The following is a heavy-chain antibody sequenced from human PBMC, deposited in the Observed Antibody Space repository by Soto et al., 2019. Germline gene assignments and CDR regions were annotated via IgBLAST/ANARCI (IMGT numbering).Heavy chain of an antibody. V-gene: IGHV3-7*03. CDR2: INESGSEK. Sequence: SLILSCWASGFTCIIGLVSCFRHSPGKGLDCLANINESGSEKYYLDSVKGRSTISRDNEKNSLYLQMNSLSAEDTAVYYRPRVWTAAFDIWGKG. D-gene: IGHD3-3*01. CDR1: GFTCIIGL. CDR3: PRVWTAAFDI. J-gene: IGHJ3*02.